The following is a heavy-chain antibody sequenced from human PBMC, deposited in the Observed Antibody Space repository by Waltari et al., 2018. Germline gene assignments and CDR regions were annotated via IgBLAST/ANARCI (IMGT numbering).Heavy chain of an antibody. J-gene: IGHJ4*02. V-gene: IGHV4-39*07. CDR2: IYYSGST. CDR1: GGSISSSSYS. D-gene: IGHD3-3*01. CDR3: ARHIKGDFWSGYYLD. Sequence: QLQLQESGPGLVKPSETLSLTCTVSGGSISSSSYSWGWIGQPPGKGLEWIGSIYYSGSTYYNPSLKSRVTISVDTSKNQFSLKLSSVTAADTAVYYCARHIKGDFWSGYYLDWGQGTLVTVSS.